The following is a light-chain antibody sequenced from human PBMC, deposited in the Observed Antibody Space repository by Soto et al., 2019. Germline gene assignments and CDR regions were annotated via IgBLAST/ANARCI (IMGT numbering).Light chain of an antibody. CDR2: LGS. CDR1: QRLLHSNGYDS. CDR3: MQALQTPPT. Sequence: DIVLTQSPLYLPVTPGEPASISCRSSQRLLHSNGYDSLDWYLQKPGQSPQLLVYLGSNRASGVAARFSGGGSGKDFTLKNSRGEADDVGVYYCMQALQTPPTFGQGTKVEIK. J-gene: IGKJ1*01. V-gene: IGKV2-28*01.